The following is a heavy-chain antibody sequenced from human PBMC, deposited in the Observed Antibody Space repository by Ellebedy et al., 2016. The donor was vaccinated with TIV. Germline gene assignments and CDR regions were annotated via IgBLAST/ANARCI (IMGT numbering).Heavy chain of an antibody. D-gene: IGHD3-3*01. CDR3: AKMEGNYYMDV. Sequence: SLKISXAASGFTFDDFAMHWVRQAPGKGLEWVSGISWNSGSIGYADSVKGRFTISRDNTKNSLYLQMNSLRAEDTALYYCAKMEGNYYMDVWGKGTTVTVSS. CDR1: GFTFDDFA. J-gene: IGHJ6*03. CDR2: ISWNSGSI. V-gene: IGHV3-9*01.